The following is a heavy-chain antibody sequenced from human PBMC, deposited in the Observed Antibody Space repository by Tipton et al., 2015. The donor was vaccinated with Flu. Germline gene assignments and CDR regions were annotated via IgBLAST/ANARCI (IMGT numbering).Heavy chain of an antibody. J-gene: IGHJ3*02. CDR3: AREGPYSSAWYGLDAFDI. Sequence: TLSLTCTVSGGSTSSGSYYWSWIRQPAGKGLEWIGRIYTTGSTKYNPSLKSRVTISLDTSKNRFSLNLSSVTAAGTAVYYCAREGPYSSAWYGLDAFDIWGQGTMVTVSS. V-gene: IGHV4-61*02. D-gene: IGHD6-19*01. CDR1: GGSTSSGSYY. CDR2: IYTTGST.